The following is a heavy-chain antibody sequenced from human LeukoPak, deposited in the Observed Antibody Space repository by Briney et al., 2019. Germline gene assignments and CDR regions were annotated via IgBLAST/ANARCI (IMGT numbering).Heavy chain of an antibody. J-gene: IGHJ4*02. CDR3: ARETVGLDY. CDR1: GFTFRTYS. CDR2: ISGSGTAT. Sequence: GGSLRLSCGASGFTFRTYSMNWVRQAPGKGLEWVSYISGSGTATYYADSVKGRFTISRDNAKNSLYLQMNSLRAEDTAVYYCARETVGLDYWGQGTLVTVSS. D-gene: IGHD4-23*01. V-gene: IGHV3-48*01.